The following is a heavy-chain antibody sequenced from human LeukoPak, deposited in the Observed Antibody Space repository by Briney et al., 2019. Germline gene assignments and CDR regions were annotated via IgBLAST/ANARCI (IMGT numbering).Heavy chain of an antibody. J-gene: IGHJ4*02. CDR2: MSPNSGNT. V-gene: IGHV1-8*01. CDR3: SRELALSYDSSGLSL. CDR1: GYTFANHD. D-gene: IGHD3-22*01. Sequence: GAAVKVSCKASGYTFANHDINWVRQATAQGLEWMGWMSPNSGNTSYAQKFQGRVTMTGDTSISTAYMELSSLRSEDTAVDYCSRELALSYDSSGLSLWGQGTLITVSS.